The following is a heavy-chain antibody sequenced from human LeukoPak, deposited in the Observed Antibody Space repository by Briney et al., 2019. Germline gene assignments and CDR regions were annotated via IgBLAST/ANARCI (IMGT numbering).Heavy chain of an antibody. J-gene: IGHJ4*02. CDR1: GFTFSSYA. CDR2: LVSGGAP. V-gene: IGHV3-23*01. Sequence: GGSLRLSCAASGFTFSSYAMSWVRQAPGRGLEWVSALVSGGAPYYADSVKGRFTMSRDNSKNSLYLQMNSLRAEDTAVYYCARQLGSCTTGTCYFDSWGQGTLVTVSS. D-gene: IGHD2-8*01. CDR3: ARQLGSCTTGTCYFDS.